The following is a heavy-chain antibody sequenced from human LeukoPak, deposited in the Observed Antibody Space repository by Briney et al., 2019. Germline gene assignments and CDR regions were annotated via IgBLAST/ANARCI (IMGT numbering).Heavy chain of an antibody. CDR3: ARDALAVAPRIYFDN. CDR1: GGSISSGGYY. J-gene: IGHJ4*02. V-gene: IGHV4-31*03. Sequence: SETLSLTCTVSGGSISSGGYYWSWIRQHPGKGLEWIRYIYYSGRTYYNSSLKSRITLSVNTTNNQYPLKLSSVTAADTAVYYCARDALAVAPRIYFDNWGQGTLVTVSS. CDR2: IYYSGRT. D-gene: IGHD6-19*01.